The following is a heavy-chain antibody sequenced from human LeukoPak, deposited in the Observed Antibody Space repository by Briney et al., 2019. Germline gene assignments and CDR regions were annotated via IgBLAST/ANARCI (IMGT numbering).Heavy chain of an antibody. CDR1: GFTFSSYD. D-gene: IGHD3-10*01. CDR2: IGTAGDT. V-gene: IGHV3-13*01. J-gene: IGHJ4*02. Sequence: GGSLRLSCAASGFTFSSYDMHWVRQATGKGLEWVSAIGTAGDTYYPGSVKGRFTISRENAKNSLYLQMNSLRAGDTAVYYCARGYYYGSGSPLDYWGQGTLVAVSS. CDR3: ARGYYYGSGSPLDY.